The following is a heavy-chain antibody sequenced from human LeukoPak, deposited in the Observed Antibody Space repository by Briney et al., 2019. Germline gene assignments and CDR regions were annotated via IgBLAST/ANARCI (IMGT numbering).Heavy chain of an antibody. V-gene: IGHV1-69*04. Sequence: ASVKVPCKASGGTFSSYAISWVRQAPGQGLEWMGRIIPILGIANYAQKFQGRVTITADKSTSTAYMELSSLRSEDTAVYYCASNPGIAVAGIGVDYWGQGTLVTVSS. CDR1: GGTFSSYA. D-gene: IGHD6-19*01. CDR3: ASNPGIAVAGIGVDY. CDR2: IIPILGIA. J-gene: IGHJ4*02.